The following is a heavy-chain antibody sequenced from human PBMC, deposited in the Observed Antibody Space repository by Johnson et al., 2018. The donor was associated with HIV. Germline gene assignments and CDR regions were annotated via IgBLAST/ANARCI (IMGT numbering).Heavy chain of an antibody. Sequence: VQLVESGGGVVRPGGSLRLSCAASGFTFDYYGMSWVRQAPGKGLEWVSGIKWNGGSTDYADSVKGRFTISSANARNSLYLQMSSLRAEDTALYYCARGKGAAAGLDTFDIWGQGTMVTVSS. V-gene: IGHV3-20*04. CDR2: IKWNGGST. D-gene: IGHD6-13*01. J-gene: IGHJ3*02. CDR3: ARGKGAAAGLDTFDI. CDR1: GFTFDYYG.